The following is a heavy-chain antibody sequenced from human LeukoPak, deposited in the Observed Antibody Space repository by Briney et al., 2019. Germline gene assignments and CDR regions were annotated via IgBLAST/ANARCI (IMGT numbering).Heavy chain of an antibody. D-gene: IGHD5-24*01. Sequence: SETLSLTCSVSGGSISTTIYYWGWIRQPPGKGLEWIGSIYYTGSTYYNPSLKSRVTMSVDTSKNQFSLKLSSVTAADTAVYYCVEMATRWYFDHWGRGTLATVSS. CDR2: IYYTGST. CDR3: VEMATRWYFDH. CDR1: GGSISTTIYY. V-gene: IGHV4-39*01. J-gene: IGHJ4*02.